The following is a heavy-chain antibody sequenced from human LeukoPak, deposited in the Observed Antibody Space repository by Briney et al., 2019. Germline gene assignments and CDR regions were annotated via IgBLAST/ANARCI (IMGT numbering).Heavy chain of an antibody. CDR1: GLSVSSNY. CDR2: IYRDGSS. V-gene: IGHV3-66*01. Sequence: PAGSLRLSCVASGLSVSSNYMSWVRQAPGKGLEWVSVIYRDGSSYYAESVKGRFTISRDNSKNTLYIQMNSLRAEDTAVYYCARSFYDILIGYYQYFDYWGQGTLVTVSS. J-gene: IGHJ4*02. CDR3: ARSFYDILIGYYQYFDY. D-gene: IGHD3-9*01.